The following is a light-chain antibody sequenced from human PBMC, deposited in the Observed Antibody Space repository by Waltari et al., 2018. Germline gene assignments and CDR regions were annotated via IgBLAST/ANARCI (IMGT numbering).Light chain of an antibody. CDR3: HQANSFPWT. CDR2: AAS. Sequence: DIQMTQSPSSVSASVVDRVTITCRASQDISNWLAWYQQKPGKAPKVLIYAASSLQSGVPSRFSGSRSGTDFTLTISSLQPEDSATYFCHQANSFPWTFGQGTKVEIK. J-gene: IGKJ1*01. CDR1: QDISNW. V-gene: IGKV1-12*02.